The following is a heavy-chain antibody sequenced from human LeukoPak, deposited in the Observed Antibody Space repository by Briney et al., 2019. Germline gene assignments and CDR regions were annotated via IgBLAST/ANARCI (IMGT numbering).Heavy chain of an antibody. Sequence: GKSLRLSCAASGFTFSSYGMHWVRQAPGKGLEWVAVTWYDGRNNYYAASVKGRFTISRDDSKTTVYLQMNSLRAEDTAVYYCARGGGVTMIVVAENWFDPWGQGTLVTVSS. CDR3: ARGGGVTMIVVAENWFDP. CDR2: TWYDGRNN. D-gene: IGHD3-22*01. CDR1: GFTFSSYG. V-gene: IGHV3-33*01. J-gene: IGHJ5*02.